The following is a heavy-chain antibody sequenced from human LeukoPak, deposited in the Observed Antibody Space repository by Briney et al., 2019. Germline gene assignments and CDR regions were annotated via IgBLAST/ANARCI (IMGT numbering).Heavy chain of an antibody. CDR1: GFTFDDYA. V-gene: IGHV3-9*01. J-gene: IGHJ3*02. Sequence: GGSLRLSCAASGFTFDDYAMHWVRQAPGKGLELVSGISWNSGSIGYADSVKGRFTISRDNAKNSLYLQMNSLRAEDTPLYYCAKVPYGSGSYSYDAFDIRGQGAMVTVSS. CDR3: AKVPYGSGSYSYDAFDI. CDR2: ISWNSGSI. D-gene: IGHD3-10*01.